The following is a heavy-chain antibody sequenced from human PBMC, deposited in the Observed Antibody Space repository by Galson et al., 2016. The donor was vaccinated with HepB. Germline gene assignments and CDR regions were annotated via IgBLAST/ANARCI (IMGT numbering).Heavy chain of an antibody. CDR3: VRDRPQQWLVSTFDY. Sequence: SLRLSCAASGLTFSTYWMSWVRRAPGKGLEWVANIKEDGSEKNYVDSVKGRFTISRDNAKNSVYLDMNSLRADDTAVYYCVRDRPQQWLVSTFDYWGQGTLVTVSS. J-gene: IGHJ4*02. CDR2: IKEDGSEK. CDR1: GLTFSTYW. V-gene: IGHV3-7*05. D-gene: IGHD6-19*01.